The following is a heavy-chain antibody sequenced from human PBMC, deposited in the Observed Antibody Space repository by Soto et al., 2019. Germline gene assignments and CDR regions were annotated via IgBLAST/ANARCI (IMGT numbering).Heavy chain of an antibody. CDR2: IYHSGST. J-gene: IGHJ4*02. V-gene: IGHV4-4*02. CDR1: GGSISSSNW. Sequence: SETLSLTCAVSGGSISSSNWWSWVRQPPGKGLEWIGEIYHSGSTNYNPSLKSRVTISVDKSKNPFSLKLSSVTAADTAVYYCARFAPRQWLVNYFDYWGQGTLVTVSS. CDR3: ARFAPRQWLVNYFDY. D-gene: IGHD6-19*01.